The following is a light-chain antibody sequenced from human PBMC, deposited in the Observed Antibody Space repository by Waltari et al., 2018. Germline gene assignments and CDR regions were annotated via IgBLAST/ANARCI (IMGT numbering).Light chain of an antibody. J-gene: IGKJ1*01. Sequence: DIQMTQSPSTLSASVGDRVTITCRASESISSWLAWYQQTPGKAPKLLIYTASSLDSEVPSRFSCSGSGTEFTLTISSLQPDDFATYYCQQYNSYPWTFGQGTKVEIK. CDR2: TAS. CDR3: QQYNSYPWT. CDR1: ESISSW. V-gene: IGKV1-5*03.